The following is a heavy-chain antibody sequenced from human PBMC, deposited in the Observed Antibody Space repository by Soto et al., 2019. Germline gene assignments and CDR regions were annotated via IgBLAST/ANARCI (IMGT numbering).Heavy chain of an antibody. V-gene: IGHV3-66*01. D-gene: IGHD4-17*01. Sequence: EVQLVESGGGLVQPGGSLRLSCAASGFTVSSNYMSWVRQAPGKGLEWVSVIYSGGSTYYADSVKGRFTISRDNSKNTLYLQMNSLRAEDTAVYYCARDHCYGDYIGAPCLYYFDYWVQVTLVTVSS. CDR1: GFTVSSNY. CDR3: ARDHCYGDYIGAPCLYYFDY. J-gene: IGHJ4*02. CDR2: IYSGGST.